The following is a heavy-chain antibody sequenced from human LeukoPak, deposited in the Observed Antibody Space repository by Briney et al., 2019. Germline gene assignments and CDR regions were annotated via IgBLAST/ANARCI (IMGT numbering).Heavy chain of an antibody. Sequence: PGGSLRLSCAASGFTVSSNYMSWFRQAPGKGLEWVSVIYSGGSTYYADSVKGRFTISRDNSKNTLYLQMNSLRAEDTAVYYCARHYDFWSGYAFFDYWGQGTLVTVSS. J-gene: IGHJ4*02. D-gene: IGHD3-3*01. CDR2: IYSGGST. CDR3: ARHYDFWSGYAFFDY. V-gene: IGHV3-66*02. CDR1: GFTVSSNY.